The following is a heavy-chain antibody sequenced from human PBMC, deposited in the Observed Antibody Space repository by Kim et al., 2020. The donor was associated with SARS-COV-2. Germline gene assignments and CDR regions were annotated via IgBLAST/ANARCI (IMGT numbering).Heavy chain of an antibody. D-gene: IGHD4-17*01. CDR2: IYYSGST. J-gene: IGHJ4*02. V-gene: IGHV4-59*01. CDR1: GGSISSYY. CDR3: ARGDDYGDSAFDY. Sequence: SETLSLTCTVSGGSISSYYWSWIRQPPGKGLEWIGYIYYSGSTNYNPSLKSRVTISVDTSKNQFSLKLSSVTAADTAVYYCARGDDYGDSAFDYLGQGTL.